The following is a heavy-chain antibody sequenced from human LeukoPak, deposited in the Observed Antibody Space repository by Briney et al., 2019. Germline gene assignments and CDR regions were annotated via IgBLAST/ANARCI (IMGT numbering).Heavy chain of an antibody. V-gene: IGHV1-2*04. J-gene: IGHJ4*02. CDR1: GYTFTNFG. D-gene: IGHD3-10*01. CDR2: INPNSGGT. CDR3: ARGITMVRGVIIPTFDY. Sequence: GASVKVSCNTSGYTFTNFGLTWVRQAPGQGLEWMGWINPNSGGTNYAQKFQGWVTMTRDTSISTAYMELSRLRSDDTAVYYCARGITMVRGVIIPTFDYWGQGTLVTVSS.